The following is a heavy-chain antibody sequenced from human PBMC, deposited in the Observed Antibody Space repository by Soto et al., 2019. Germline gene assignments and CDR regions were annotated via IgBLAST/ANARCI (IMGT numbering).Heavy chain of an antibody. CDR2: IGVGGATI. V-gene: IGHV3-11*01. Sequence: PGGSLRLSCAASGFTFSDYYMNWIRQAPWKGLEWVSYIGVGGATIFYADSVKGRFTISRDNAKNSLYLHVNSLRAEDTAVYYCARMRAAVAGTGFDFWGQGT. CDR1: GFTFSDYY. CDR3: ARMRAAVAGTGFDF. D-gene: IGHD6-19*01. J-gene: IGHJ4*02.